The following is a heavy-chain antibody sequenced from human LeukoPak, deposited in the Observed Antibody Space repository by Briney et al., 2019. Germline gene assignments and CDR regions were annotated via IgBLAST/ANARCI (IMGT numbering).Heavy chain of an antibody. Sequence: GRTLRLSCAASGFTFNNYGMSWVRQAPGKGLEWVSTISGSGSILHYADSVKGRFTISRDNSKNTLYLQMNSLRAEDTAIFYCAKELYSVLTATIDYWGQGTPVTVSS. J-gene: IGHJ4*02. D-gene: IGHD3-10*02. CDR2: ISGSGSIL. V-gene: IGHV3-23*01. CDR1: GFTFNNYG. CDR3: AKELYSVLTATIDY.